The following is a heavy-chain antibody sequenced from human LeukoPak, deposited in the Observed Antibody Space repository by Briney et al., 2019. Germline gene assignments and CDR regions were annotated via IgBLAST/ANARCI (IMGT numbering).Heavy chain of an antibody. J-gene: IGHJ4*02. D-gene: IGHD4-17*01. Sequence: GGSLRLSCAASGFTFSSYCMSWVRQAPGKGLEWVANIKQDGSEKYYVDSVKGRFTISRDNAKNSLYLQMNSLRAEDTAVYYCARDFWIDGDYSHFDYWGQGTLVTVSS. V-gene: IGHV3-7*01. CDR3: ARDFWIDGDYSHFDY. CDR2: IKQDGSEK. CDR1: GFTFSSYC.